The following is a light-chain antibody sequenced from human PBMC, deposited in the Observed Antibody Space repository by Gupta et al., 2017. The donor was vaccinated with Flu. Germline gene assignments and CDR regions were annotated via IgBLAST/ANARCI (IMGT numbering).Light chain of an antibody. J-gene: IGKJ1*01. V-gene: IGKV3D-15*01. CDR3: QQYNNWPPWT. CDR2: GAS. Sequence: EIVMTQSPATLSVSPGERATLSCRASQSVSSNLAWYQQKPGQAPRLLIYGASTRDTGIPARFSGSGYGKELTLTISSRQSEEFAVYYCQQYNNWPPWTFGQGTKVEIK. CDR1: QSVSSN.